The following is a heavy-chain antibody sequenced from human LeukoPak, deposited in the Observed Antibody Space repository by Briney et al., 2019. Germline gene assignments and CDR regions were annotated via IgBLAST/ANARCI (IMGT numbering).Heavy chain of an antibody. Sequence: SETLSLTCTVSGASIKSGDSYWTWIRQPPGKELVWFVTLYHSRATYYHPSLKSRATLTVATSRNQFSLRLRSVTAADGAIYCCARSKDWRFGGYYWGDGTHVTVSS. CDR2: LYHSRAT. CDR3: ARSKDWRFGGYY. D-gene: IGHD3-10*01. V-gene: IGHV4-39*01. J-gene: IGHJ4*01. CDR1: GASIKSGDSY.